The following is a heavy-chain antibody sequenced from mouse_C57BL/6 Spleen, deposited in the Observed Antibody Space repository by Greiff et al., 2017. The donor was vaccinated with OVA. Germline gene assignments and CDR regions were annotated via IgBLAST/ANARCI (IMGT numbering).Heavy chain of an antibody. J-gene: IGHJ3*01. CDR1: GFNIKDYY. Sequence: EVQRVESGAELVKPGASVKLSCTASGFNIKDYYMHWVKQRTEQGLEWIGRIDPEDGETKYAPKFQGKATITADTSSNTAYLQLSSLTSEDTAVYDCARDYSNYVGFAYWGQGTLVTVSA. D-gene: IGHD2-5*01. CDR2: IDPEDGET. V-gene: IGHV14-2*01. CDR3: ARDYSNYVGFAY.